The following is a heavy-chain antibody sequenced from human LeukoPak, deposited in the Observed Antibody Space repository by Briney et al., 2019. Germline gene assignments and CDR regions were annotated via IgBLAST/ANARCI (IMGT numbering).Heavy chain of an antibody. CDR2: ISSSSSYI. CDR3: VRKTVGAKNWFDP. Sequence: GGSLRLSCAASGFTFSSYSMNWVRQAPGKGLEWVSSISSSSSYIYYADSVKGRFTVSRDNAKNSLYLQMNSLGAEDSAVYYCVRKTVGAKNWFDPWGQGTLVTVSS. CDR1: GFTFSSYS. D-gene: IGHD1-26*01. J-gene: IGHJ5*02. V-gene: IGHV3-21*01.